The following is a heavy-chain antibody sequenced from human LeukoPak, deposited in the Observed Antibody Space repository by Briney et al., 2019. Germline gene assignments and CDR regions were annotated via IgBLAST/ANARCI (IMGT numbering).Heavy chain of an antibody. V-gene: IGHV3-11*04. CDR2: ISSSGSTI. Sequence: GGSLRLSCAASGFTLTDYYMGWIRQAPGRGLEWVSYISSSGSTIYYVDSVKGRFTISRGNADNSLYLQTNSLRAEDTAMYYCARGPHSVGVAFDIWGQGTMVTVSS. CDR1: GFTLTDYY. J-gene: IGHJ3*02. CDR3: ARGPHSVGVAFDI. D-gene: IGHD3-16*01.